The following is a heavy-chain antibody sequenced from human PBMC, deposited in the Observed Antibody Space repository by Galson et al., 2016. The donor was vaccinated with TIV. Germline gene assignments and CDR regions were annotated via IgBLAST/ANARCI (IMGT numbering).Heavy chain of an antibody. CDR3: AHIRITLIPDAFYI. J-gene: IGHJ3*02. V-gene: IGHV2-5*02. Sequence: PALVKPTQTLTLTCTFSGSSLSETGVGVGWIRQPPGKALEWLGIFYWDDDTRYSPSLGRRLTITKDTSKNQVVLTVTDIDPVDTGTYFCAHIRITLIPDAFYIWGQGTTVTVSS. CDR1: GSSLSETGVG. D-gene: IGHD3-22*01. CDR2: FYWDDDT.